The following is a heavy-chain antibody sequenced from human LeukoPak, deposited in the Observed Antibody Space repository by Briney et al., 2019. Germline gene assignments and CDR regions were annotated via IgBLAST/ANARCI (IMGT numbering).Heavy chain of an antibody. CDR3: ARLPPYYGCDY. D-gene: IGHD3-10*01. CDR2: INHSGST. CDR1: GGSFSGYY. Sequence: PSETLSLTCAVYGGSFSGYYWSWIRQPPGKGLEWIGEINHSGSTNYNPSLKSRVTISVDTSKNQFSLKLSSVTAADTAVYYCARLPPYYGCDYWGQGTLVTVSS. J-gene: IGHJ4*02. V-gene: IGHV4-34*01.